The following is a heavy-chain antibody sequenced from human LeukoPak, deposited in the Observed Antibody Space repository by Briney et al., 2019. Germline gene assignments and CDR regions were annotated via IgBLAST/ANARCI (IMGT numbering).Heavy chain of an antibody. D-gene: IGHD3-10*01. CDR3: ARDGYGSGSADY. V-gene: IGHV3-21*01. CDR1: GFTFSSYS. J-gene: IGHJ4*02. Sequence: IPGGSLRLSCAASGFTFSSYSMNWVRQAPGKGLKWVSSISSSSSYIYYADSVKGRFTISRDNAKNSLYLQMNSLRAEDTAVYYCARDGYGSGSADYWGQGTLVTVSS. CDR2: ISSSSSYI.